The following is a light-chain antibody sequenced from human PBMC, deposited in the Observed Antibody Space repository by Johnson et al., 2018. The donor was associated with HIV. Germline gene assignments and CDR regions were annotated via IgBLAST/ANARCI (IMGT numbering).Light chain of an antibody. V-gene: IGLV1-51*02. CDR1: SSNIGNNY. CDR3: GTWDSSLDAYV. Sequence: QSVLTQPPSVSAAPGQKVTISCSGSSSNIGNNYVSWYQQLPGTAPKLLIYENNKRPSGIPDRFSGSKSGTSATLGITGLQTGDEADYYCGTWDSSLDAYVFGTGTNVAVL. CDR2: ENN. J-gene: IGLJ1*01.